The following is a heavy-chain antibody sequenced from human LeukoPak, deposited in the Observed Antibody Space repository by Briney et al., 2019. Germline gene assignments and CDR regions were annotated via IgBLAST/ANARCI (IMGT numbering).Heavy chain of an antibody. Sequence: GGSLRLSCAASGFTFSSYEMNWVRQAPGKGLEWVSYISSSGSTIYYADSVKGRFTISRDNAKNSLYLQMNSLRAEDTAVYYCASPGPHDYGDSRHDAFDIWGQGTMVTVSP. CDR2: ISSSGSTI. J-gene: IGHJ3*02. D-gene: IGHD4-17*01. V-gene: IGHV3-48*03. CDR1: GFTFSSYE. CDR3: ASPGPHDYGDSRHDAFDI.